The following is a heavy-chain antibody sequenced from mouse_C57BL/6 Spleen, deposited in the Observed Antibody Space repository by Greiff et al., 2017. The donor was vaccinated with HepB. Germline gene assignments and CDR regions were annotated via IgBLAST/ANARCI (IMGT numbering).Heavy chain of an antibody. Sequence: VQLQESGAELARPGASVKMSCKASGYTFTSYTMHWVKQRPGQGLEWIGYINPSSGYTKYNQKFKDKATLTADKSSSTAYMQLSSLTSEDSAVYYCAREELTGAMDYWGQGTSVTVSS. D-gene: IGHD4-1*01. CDR1: GYTFTSYT. CDR3: AREELTGAMDY. CDR2: INPSSGYT. V-gene: IGHV1-4*01. J-gene: IGHJ4*01.